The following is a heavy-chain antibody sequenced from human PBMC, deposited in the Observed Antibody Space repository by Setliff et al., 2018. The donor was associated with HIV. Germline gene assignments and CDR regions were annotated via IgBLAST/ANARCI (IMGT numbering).Heavy chain of an antibody. V-gene: IGHV1-69*10. Sequence: SVKVSCKASGGSFTSFAISWVRQAPGQGLEWMGGIMSILRIANYAQKFQGRVTITADKSTRTAYMELSSLRSEDTAVYYCARSIYEWGAFDIWGQGAMVTVSS. J-gene: IGHJ3*02. CDR1: GGSFTSFA. D-gene: IGHD2-8*01. CDR3: ARSIYEWGAFDI. CDR2: IMSILRIA.